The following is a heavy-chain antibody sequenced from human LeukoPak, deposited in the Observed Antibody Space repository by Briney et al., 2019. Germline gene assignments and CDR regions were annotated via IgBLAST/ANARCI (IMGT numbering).Heavy chain of an antibody. CDR2: ISAYNGNT. Sequence: TFTXXXINWVRQAPGQGLEWMGWISAYNGNTKYAQKVQGRVTMTTDTSTNTAYMELRSLRSDDTAVYYCARDIRARQHDYWGQGTLVTVSS. J-gene: IGHJ4*02. CDR1: TFTXXX. CDR3: ARDIRARQHDY. V-gene: IGHV1-18*01. D-gene: IGHD6-6*01.